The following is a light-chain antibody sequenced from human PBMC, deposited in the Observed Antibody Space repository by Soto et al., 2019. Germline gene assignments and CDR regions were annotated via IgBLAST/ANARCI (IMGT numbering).Light chain of an antibody. CDR2: GAS. CDR1: QSVSDNY. Sequence: IVCTQSPRTLSLPPGERATLSCRASQSVSDNYLAWYQHKPGQGPRLLIYGASNRATGLPDRFSGSGSGTDFPLTISRLEPEDFAVYYCQQYGSSITFGQGTRLEIK. CDR3: QQYGSSIT. V-gene: IGKV3-20*01. J-gene: IGKJ5*01.